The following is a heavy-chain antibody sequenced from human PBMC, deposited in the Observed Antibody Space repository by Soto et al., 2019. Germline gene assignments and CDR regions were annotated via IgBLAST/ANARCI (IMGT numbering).Heavy chain of an antibody. CDR1: GFTFSSTW. D-gene: IGHD2-21*01. J-gene: IGHJ4*02. Sequence: EVQLVESGGGLVQRGGPLRLSCAASGFTFSSTWMHWVRQVPGKGLVWVSRINTDGSATNYADSVKGRFTTSRDNAKNMLYLQMNSLRLEDTAVYYCARDGEGYWGQGALVTVSS. CDR3: ARDGEGY. CDR2: INTDGSAT. V-gene: IGHV3-74*01.